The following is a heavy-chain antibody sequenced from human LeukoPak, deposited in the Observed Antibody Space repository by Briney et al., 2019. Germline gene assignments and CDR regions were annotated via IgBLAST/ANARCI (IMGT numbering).Heavy chain of an antibody. V-gene: IGHV3-11*01. CDR3: ASYYYGSGRPPPYYYYCGMDV. Sequence: GGSLRLSCAASGFTFSDYYMSWIRQAPGKGREWVSYISSSGSTIYYADSVKGRFTICRDSAKKSLYMQMNSLRAEVTAVYYCASYYYGSGRPPPYYYYCGMDVWGQGTTVTVSS. D-gene: IGHD3-10*01. J-gene: IGHJ6*02. CDR1: GFTFSDYY. CDR2: ISSSGSTI.